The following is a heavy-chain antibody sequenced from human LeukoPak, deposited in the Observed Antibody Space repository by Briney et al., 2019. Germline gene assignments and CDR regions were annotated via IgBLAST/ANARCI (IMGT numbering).Heavy chain of an antibody. CDR3: ARKSGSPPSGFEL. J-gene: IGHJ2*01. Sequence: PSETLSLTHAVYGGSLSGYYWSWISQPPGKGLEWIGEMKQSESSSYSQALKIQVSISVDTSKNQCSLKLSFVTAAYTAVDDCARKSGSPPSGFELWGRGTLVTVSS. CDR2: MKQSESS. CDR1: GGSLSGYY. V-gene: IGHV4-34*01. D-gene: IGHD6-13*01.